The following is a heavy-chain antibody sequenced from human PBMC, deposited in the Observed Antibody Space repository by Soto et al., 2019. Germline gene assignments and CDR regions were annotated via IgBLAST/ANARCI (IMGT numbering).Heavy chain of an antibody. J-gene: IGHJ4*02. V-gene: IGHV1-46*01. CDR3: AAAPWASDY. Sequence: ASVKVSCKASGYTFTTYYMHWVRQAPGQGFEWMGIINPTGGRTSYAQNFQGRVTMTRDTSTSTVYMELSSLRSEDTAVYYCAAAPWASDYWGQGTLVTVSS. D-gene: IGHD6-13*01. CDR2: INPTGGRT. CDR1: GYTFTTYY.